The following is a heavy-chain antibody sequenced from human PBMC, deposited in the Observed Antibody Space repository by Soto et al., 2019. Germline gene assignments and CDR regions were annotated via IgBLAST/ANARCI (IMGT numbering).Heavy chain of an antibody. Sequence: QVQLVESGGGVVQPGRSLRLSCAASGFTFSSYGMHWVRQAPGKGLEWVALISFDGSNKYYADSVKGRFTISRDNSKSTLFLQMNSLRAEVTAVYYCAREYSSGWYYFDYWGQGTLVTVSS. J-gene: IGHJ4*02. CDR3: AREYSSGWYYFDY. V-gene: IGHV3-30*03. CDR1: GFTFSSYG. D-gene: IGHD6-19*01. CDR2: ISFDGSNK.